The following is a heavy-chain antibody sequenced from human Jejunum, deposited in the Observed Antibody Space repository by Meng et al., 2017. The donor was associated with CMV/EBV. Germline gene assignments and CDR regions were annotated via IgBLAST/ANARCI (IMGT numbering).Heavy chain of an antibody. J-gene: IGHJ4*02. D-gene: IGHD3-9*01. CDR3: ARDPVTGSNDY. CDR1: GGSITSTDYS. Sequence: QLQLRESGPGLVEPSETLSLTCTVSGGSITSTDYSWGWIRQPPGKGLEWIGTVSSSGTTYYNPSLKSRVTLSLDTSKNQFSLRLNSVTAADTAVYYCARDPVTGSNDYWGQGTLVTGSS. V-gene: IGHV4-39*07. CDR2: VSSSGTT.